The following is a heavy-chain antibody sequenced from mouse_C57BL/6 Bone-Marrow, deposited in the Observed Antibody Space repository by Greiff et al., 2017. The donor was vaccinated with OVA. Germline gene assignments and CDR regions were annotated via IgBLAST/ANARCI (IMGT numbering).Heavy chain of an antibody. V-gene: IGHV5-6*01. D-gene: IGHD1-1*01. Sequence: EVQVVESGGDLVKPGGSLKLSCAASGFTFSSYGMSWVRQTPDKRLEWVATISSGGSYTYYPDSVKGRFTISRDNAKNTLYLQMSSLKSEDTAMYYCARHITTVVATPTLFDYWGQGTTLTVSS. J-gene: IGHJ2*01. CDR2: ISSGGSYT. CDR3: ARHITTVVATPTLFDY. CDR1: GFTFSSYG.